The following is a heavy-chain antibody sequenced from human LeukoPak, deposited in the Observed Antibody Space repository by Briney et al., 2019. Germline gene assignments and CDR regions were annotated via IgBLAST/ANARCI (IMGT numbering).Heavy chain of an antibody. J-gene: IGHJ4*02. CDR3: AKQGSLWYISGWYDY. Sequence: PGGSLRLSCAASGFTFSSYAMSCVRQAPGKGLEWVSAISGSGGSTYYADSVKGRFTISRDNSKNTLYLQMNSLRAEDTAVYYCAKQGSLWYISGWYDYWGQGTLVTVSS. CDR1: GFTFSSYA. CDR2: ISGSGGST. V-gene: IGHV3-23*01. D-gene: IGHD6-19*01.